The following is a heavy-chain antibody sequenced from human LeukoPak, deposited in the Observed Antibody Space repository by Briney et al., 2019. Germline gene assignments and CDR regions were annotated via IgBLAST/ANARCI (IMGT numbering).Heavy chain of an antibody. J-gene: IGHJ4*02. V-gene: IGHV3-53*01. Sequence: GGSLRLSCAVSGFSVSNNYMSWVRQAPGKGLEWVSVIYSGGSTYYADSVKGRFTISRDNSKNTLYLQMNSLRAEDTAVYYCARDGGYDSGYYFDYWGQGTLVTVSS. CDR1: GFSVSNNY. D-gene: IGHD5-12*01. CDR2: IYSGGST. CDR3: ARDGGYDSGYYFDY.